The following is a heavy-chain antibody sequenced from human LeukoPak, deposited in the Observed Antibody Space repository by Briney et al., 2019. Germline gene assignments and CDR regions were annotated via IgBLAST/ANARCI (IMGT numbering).Heavy chain of an antibody. CDR1: WFTLPNYR. V-gene: IGHV3-74*01. CDR2: VNSDGSST. Sequence: GGSLRLFCAGSWFTLPNYRMHLVRPTPGEGLVWVSRVNSDGSSTTYADSVKGRFTISRDNAKNTLYLQMNSLRAEDTAVYYCARGRYYGMDVWGQGTTVTVSS. CDR3: ARGRYYGMDV. J-gene: IGHJ6*02.